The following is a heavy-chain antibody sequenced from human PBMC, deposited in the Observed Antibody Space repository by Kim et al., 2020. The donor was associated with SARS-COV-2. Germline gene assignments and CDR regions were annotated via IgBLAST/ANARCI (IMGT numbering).Heavy chain of an antibody. CDR1: GFTFSSYA. D-gene: IGHD5-12*01. CDR2: ISYDGSNK. CDR3: AREGGYDSFDY. V-gene: IGHV3-30-3*01. Sequence: GGSLRLSCAASGFTFSSYAMHWVRQAPGKGLEWVAVISYDGSNKYYADSVKGRFTISRDNSKNTLYLQMNSLRAEDTAVYYCAREGGYDSFDYWGQGTLVTVSS. J-gene: IGHJ4*02.